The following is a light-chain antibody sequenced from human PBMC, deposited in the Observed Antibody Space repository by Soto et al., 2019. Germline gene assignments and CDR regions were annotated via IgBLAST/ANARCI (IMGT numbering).Light chain of an antibody. V-gene: IGLV7-46*01. CDR2: DTN. Sequence: QTVVTQEPSLTVSPGGTVTLTCGSSTGPVTSGHYPYWFQQRPGQAPRTLIYDTNNRHSWTPSRFSGSLLGGKAALTLSGAQPEDEAEYYCSLYYSGARPFGGGTKLTVL. CDR1: TGPVTSGHY. J-gene: IGLJ2*01. CDR3: SLYYSGARP.